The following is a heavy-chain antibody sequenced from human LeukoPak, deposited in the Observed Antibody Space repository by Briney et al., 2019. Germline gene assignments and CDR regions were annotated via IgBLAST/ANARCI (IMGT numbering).Heavy chain of an antibody. V-gene: IGHV3-48*01. D-gene: IGHD3/OR15-3a*01. CDR3: ARDSDWVSDY. Sequence: PGGSLRLSCAASGFTFSSHSMNWVRQAPGKGLEWVSYISSSSNTIYYADSVKGRFAISRDNAKNSLYLQMNSLRAEDTAVYYCARDSDWVSDYWGQGTLVTVSS. CDR2: ISSSSNTI. J-gene: IGHJ4*02. CDR1: GFTFSSHS.